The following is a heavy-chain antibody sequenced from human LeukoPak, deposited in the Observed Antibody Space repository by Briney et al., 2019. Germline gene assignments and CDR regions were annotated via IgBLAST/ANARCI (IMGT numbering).Heavy chain of an antibody. D-gene: IGHD5-24*01. CDR2: IEKTGGT. J-gene: IGHJ5*02. V-gene: IGHV4-59*12. CDR3: ARGRDGYNP. Sequence: SETLSLTCSVSGDSISHYHWSWIRQPPGKGLEWIGYIEKTGGTNYNPSLKSRVTISVDTSKNQLSLRLTSVTAADTAVYFCARGRDGYNPWGQGTPVTVSS. CDR1: GDSISHYH.